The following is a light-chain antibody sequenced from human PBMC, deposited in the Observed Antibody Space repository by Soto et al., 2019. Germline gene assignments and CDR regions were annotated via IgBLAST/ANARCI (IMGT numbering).Light chain of an antibody. CDR2: DVS. V-gene: IGLV2-14*01. Sequence: QSALTQPASVSGSPGQSITISCTGTSSDVGGYNYVSWYQQHPGKAPKLMIYDVSNRPSGVSNRFSGSKSGNTASLTISGLQAEDEADYYCSSYTISSPAYVVGTGTKVTVL. CDR3: SSYTISSPAYV. CDR1: SSDVGGYNY. J-gene: IGLJ1*01.